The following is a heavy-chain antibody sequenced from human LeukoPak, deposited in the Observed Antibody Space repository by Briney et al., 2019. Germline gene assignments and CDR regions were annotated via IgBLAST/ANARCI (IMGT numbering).Heavy chain of an antibody. CDR3: ARVLYYYGSGFDS. D-gene: IGHD3-10*01. Sequence: SETLSLTCIVSGSSISSYYWSWIRQPPGKGPEWIGYIYYSGSTTYNPSLKSRVTISVDTSKNQFSLRLSSVTAADTAVYYCARVLYYYGSGFDSWGQGTLVTVSS. CDR2: IYYSGST. V-gene: IGHV4-59*01. CDR1: GSSISSYY. J-gene: IGHJ4*02.